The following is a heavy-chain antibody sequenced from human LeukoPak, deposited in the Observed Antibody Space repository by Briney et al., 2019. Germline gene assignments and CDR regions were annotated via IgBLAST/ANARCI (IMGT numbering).Heavy chain of an antibody. CDR1: GGSINNGGYY. Sequence: SETLSLTCTVSGGSINNGGYYWSWIRQHPGKGLEWIGYIYYSGSTYYNPSLKSRVTIIVDTSKNQFSLNLSSVTAADTAVYYCVRDSQVLGGNWLDPWGQGTLVTVSS. CDR2: IYYSGST. D-gene: IGHD3-10*01. V-gene: IGHV4-31*03. CDR3: VRDSQVLGGNWLDP. J-gene: IGHJ5*02.